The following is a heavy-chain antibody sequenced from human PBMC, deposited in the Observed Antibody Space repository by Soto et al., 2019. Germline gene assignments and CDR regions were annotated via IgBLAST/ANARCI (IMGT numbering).Heavy chain of an antibody. D-gene: IGHD3-22*01. CDR2: IKQDGSEK. J-gene: IGHJ3*02. CDR1: GFTFSRYW. CDR3: ARGDYYDISGPFSDAFDI. V-gene: IGHV3-7*04. Sequence: EVQLVESGGGLVQPGGSLRLSCAASGFTFSRYWMSWVRQAPGKGLEWVANIKQDGSEKWYVDSVKGRFTISRDNAKNSLYLQMNSLRDEDTVVYYCARGDYYDISGPFSDAFDIWGQGTMVTVSS.